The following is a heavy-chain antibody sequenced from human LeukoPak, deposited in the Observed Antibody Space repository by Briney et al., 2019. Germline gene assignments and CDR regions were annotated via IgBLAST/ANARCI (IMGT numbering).Heavy chain of an antibody. Sequence: GGSLRLSCTASGFTFSTYTMSWVRQAPGEGLKWVSGILTSGGTYYADSAKGRFTISRDNSKNTLYLQMNSLRADDTAVYYCAKDRIYADGLWDFDYWGQGTLVTVSS. D-gene: IGHD3-10*01. CDR1: GFTFSTYT. CDR2: ILTSGGT. CDR3: AKDRIYADGLWDFDY. J-gene: IGHJ4*02. V-gene: IGHV3-23*01.